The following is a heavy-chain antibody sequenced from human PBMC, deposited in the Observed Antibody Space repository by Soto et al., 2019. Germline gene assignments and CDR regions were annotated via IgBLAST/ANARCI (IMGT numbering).Heavy chain of an antibody. CDR2: INSDGSVS. J-gene: IGHJ6*03. D-gene: IGHD2-15*01. V-gene: IGHV3-74*02. Sequence: EVQLVESGGGLVQPGGSLRLSCAASGFTFSNYWMYWVRQAPGKGLEWVSRINSDGSVSSHADSVKGRLTISRDNVKNSLYLHMDSLRAADTAVYYCARGDCVGGTCYSLAGSFYYDMDVWGKGTTVTVFS. CDR1: GFTFSNYW. CDR3: ARGDCVGGTCYSLAGSFYYDMDV.